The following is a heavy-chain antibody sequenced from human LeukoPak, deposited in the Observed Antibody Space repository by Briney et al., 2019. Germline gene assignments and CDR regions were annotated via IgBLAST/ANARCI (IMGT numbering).Heavy chain of an antibody. CDR1: GFTLNSYA. V-gene: IGHV3-48*03. Sequence: GGSLRLSCAASGFTLNSYAMNWVRQAPGKGLEWVSYIDSASADIQYTDSVRGRFTVSRDNARNSVYLQMNSLRAEDAAVYYCARAVIPTDCNNLRCYLCDKWGQGTLVTVSS. CDR2: IDSASADI. J-gene: IGHJ4*02. CDR3: ARAVIPTDCNNLRCYLCDK. D-gene: IGHD2/OR15-2a*01.